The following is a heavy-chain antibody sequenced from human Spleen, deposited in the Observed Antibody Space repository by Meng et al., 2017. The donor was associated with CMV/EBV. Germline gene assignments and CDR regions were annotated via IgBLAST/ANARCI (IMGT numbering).Heavy chain of an antibody. J-gene: IGHJ3*02. CDR1: GFTVSSNY. Sequence: GESLKISCAASGFTVSSNYMSWVRQAPGKGLEWVSVIYSGGSTYYADSVKGRFTISRDNSKNTLYLQMNSLRAEDTAVYYCARGILRFLEWRAFDIWGQGTMVTVSS. D-gene: IGHD3-3*01. CDR3: ARGILRFLEWRAFDI. CDR2: IYSGGST. V-gene: IGHV3-66*02.